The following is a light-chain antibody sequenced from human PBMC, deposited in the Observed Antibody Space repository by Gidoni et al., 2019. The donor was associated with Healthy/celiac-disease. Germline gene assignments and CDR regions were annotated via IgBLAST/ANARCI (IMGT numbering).Light chain of an antibody. Sequence: QSELTQPPSVSGAPGQRVTISCTGSSSNIGAGYDVHWYQQLPGTAPKLLIYGNSNRPSGVPDRFSGSKSGTSASLAITGLQAEDEADYYCQSYDSSLSRYVFGTGTKVTVL. CDR2: GNS. V-gene: IGLV1-40*01. CDR3: QSYDSSLSRYV. J-gene: IGLJ1*01. CDR1: SSNIGAGYD.